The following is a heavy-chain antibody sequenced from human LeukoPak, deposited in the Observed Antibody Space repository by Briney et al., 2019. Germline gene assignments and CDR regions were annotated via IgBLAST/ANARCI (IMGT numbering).Heavy chain of an antibody. Sequence: GGSLRLSCAASGFTFRSYAMSWVRQAPGKGLEWVSGICGSGVSTDYADSVKGRFTISRDNSKNTLYLQMNNLKAEDTAVYYCAKDVSGGNWGRETRVSVSS. J-gene: IGHJ4*02. V-gene: IGHV3-23*01. CDR1: GFTFRSYA. CDR3: AKDVSGGN. D-gene: IGHD1-14*01. CDR2: ICGSGVST.